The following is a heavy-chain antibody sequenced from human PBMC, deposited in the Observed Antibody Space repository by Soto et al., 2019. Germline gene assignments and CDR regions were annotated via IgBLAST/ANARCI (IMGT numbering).Heavy chain of an antibody. V-gene: IGHV4-34*01. D-gene: IGHD3-3*01. Sequence: AETLSLTCAVSGVSFSGYPWTWLPQSPGKGREWIGEINHSGTTDYNPALKSRVTMSVDTSKNQFSLRVRSVTAADTAVYYCARARFDSWSHIYYGLDVWGQGTTVTVSS. J-gene: IGHJ6*02. CDR3: ARARFDSWSHIYYGLDV. CDR1: GVSFSGYP. CDR2: INHSGTT.